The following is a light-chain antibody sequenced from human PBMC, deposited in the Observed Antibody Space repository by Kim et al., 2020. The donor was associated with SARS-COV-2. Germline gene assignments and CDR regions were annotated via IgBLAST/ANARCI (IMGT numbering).Light chain of an antibody. V-gene: IGLV2-14*03. CDR3: TSYTGAYTVV. J-gene: IGLJ2*01. CDR2: DVS. CDR1: SSLVGNYNY. Sequence: GQSITISCTGTSSLVGNYNYVSWYQQHPDKAPKLIIYDVSYRPSGVSTRFSGSKSGNTASLTISGLQAADEADYYCTSYTGAYTVVFGGGTKLTVL.